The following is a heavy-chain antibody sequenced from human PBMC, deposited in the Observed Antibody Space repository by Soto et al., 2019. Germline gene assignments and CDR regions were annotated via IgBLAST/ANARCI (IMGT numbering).Heavy chain of an antibody. Sequence: PGGSLRLSCAASGFTFSSYGMHWVRQAPGKGLEWVAVISYDGSNKYYADSVKGRFTISRDNSKNTLYLQMNSLRAEDTAVYYCAKDAYYYDSSAKTFPYWGQGT. V-gene: IGHV3-30*18. CDR2: ISYDGSNK. CDR1: GFTFSSYG. D-gene: IGHD3-22*01. J-gene: IGHJ4*02. CDR3: AKDAYYYDSSAKTFPY.